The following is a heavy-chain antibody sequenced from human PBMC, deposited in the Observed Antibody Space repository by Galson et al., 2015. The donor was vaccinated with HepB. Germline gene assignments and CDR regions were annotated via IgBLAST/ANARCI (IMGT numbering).Heavy chain of an antibody. V-gene: IGHV1-18*01. CDR2: ISAYNGNT. CDR1: GYSFTSYG. D-gene: IGHD3-9*01. Sequence: QSGAEVKKPGESLRISCKGSGYSFTSYGISWVRQAPGQELEWMGWISAYNGNTNYAQKLQGRVTMTTDTSTSTAYMELRSLRSDDTAVYYCARSDRGYYFDLPLDYWGQGTLVTVSS. J-gene: IGHJ4*02. CDR3: ARSDRGYYFDLPLDY.